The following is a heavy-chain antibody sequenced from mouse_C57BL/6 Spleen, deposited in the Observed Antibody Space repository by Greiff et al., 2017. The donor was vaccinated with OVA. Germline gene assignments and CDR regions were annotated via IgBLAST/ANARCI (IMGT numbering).Heavy chain of an antibody. CDR2: ISDGGSYT. Sequence: DVHLVESGGGLVKPGGSLKLSCAASGFTFSSYAMSWVRQTPEKRLEWVATISDGGSYTYYPDNVKGRFTISRDNAKNNLYLQMSHLKSEDTAMYYCARDSNWDYWGQGTTLTVSS. D-gene: IGHD4-1*01. J-gene: IGHJ2*01. CDR3: ARDSNWDY. CDR1: GFTFSSYA. V-gene: IGHV5-4*01.